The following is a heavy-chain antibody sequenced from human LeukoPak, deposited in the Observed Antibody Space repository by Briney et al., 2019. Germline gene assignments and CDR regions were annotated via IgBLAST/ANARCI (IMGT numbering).Heavy chain of an antibody. CDR3: AREIGAYGY. J-gene: IGHJ4*02. D-gene: IGHD3-3*01. CDR2: ISSSGRII. Sequence: GGSLRLSCAASGFTFSSYNMNWVRQAPGKGLEWISYISSSGRIIYYAESVKGRFTISRDNAMNSLYPQMNSLRAEDAAVYYCAREIGAYGYWGQGTLVTVSS. V-gene: IGHV3-48*03. CDR1: GFTFSSYN.